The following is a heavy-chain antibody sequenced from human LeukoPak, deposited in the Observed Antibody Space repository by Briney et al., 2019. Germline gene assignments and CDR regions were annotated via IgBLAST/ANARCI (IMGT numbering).Heavy chain of an antibody. V-gene: IGHV4-34*01. D-gene: IGHD3-22*01. J-gene: IGHJ5*02. CDR2: IDHSGST. CDR1: GGSFSGYY. Sequence: SETLSLTCAVYGGSFSGYYWSWIRQPPGKGLEWIGEIDHSGSTNYNPSLKSRVTISEDTSKNQFSLKLTSVTAADTAVYYCARGPMRGWFDPWGQGTLVTVSS. CDR3: ARGPMRGWFDP.